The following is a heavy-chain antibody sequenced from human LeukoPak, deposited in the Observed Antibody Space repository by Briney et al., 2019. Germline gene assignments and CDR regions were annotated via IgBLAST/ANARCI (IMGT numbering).Heavy chain of an antibody. D-gene: IGHD4-17*01. Sequence: ASVKVSCKASGYTFTGYYMHWVRQAPGQGLEWMGWINPNSGGTNYAQKFQGRVTMTRDTSISTAYMELSRLRSDDTAVYYCRVHGDYQAIGDYWGQGTLVTVSS. CDR3: RVHGDYQAIGDY. J-gene: IGHJ4*02. CDR2: INPNSGGT. CDR1: GYTFTGYY. V-gene: IGHV1-2*02.